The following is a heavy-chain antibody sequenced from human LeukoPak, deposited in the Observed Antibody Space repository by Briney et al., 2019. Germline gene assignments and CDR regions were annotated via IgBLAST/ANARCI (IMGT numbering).Heavy chain of an antibody. CDR1: GYTFTGYY. J-gene: IGHJ4*02. CDR2: INPNSGGT. V-gene: IGHV1-2*02. CDR3: AKALTSYYYGSGSITVFDY. Sequence: ASVKVSCKASGYTFTGYYMHWVRQAPGQGLEWMGWINPNSGGTNYAQKFQGRVTMTRDTSISTAYMELSRLRSDDTAVYYCAKALTSYYYGSGSITVFDYWGQGTLVTVSS. D-gene: IGHD3-10*01.